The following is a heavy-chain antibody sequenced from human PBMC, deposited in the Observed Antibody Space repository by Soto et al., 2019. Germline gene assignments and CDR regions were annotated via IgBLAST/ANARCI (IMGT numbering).Heavy chain of an antibody. V-gene: IGHV4-4*07. CDR3: VRDGSSGWYYYGMDV. D-gene: IGHD6-19*01. J-gene: IGHJ6*02. Sequence: PSETLSLTCTVSGGPISSYYWSWIRQPAGKGLEWIGRIYMNGSTNYNPSLKSRVTVSVDTSKSQFSLMLNSVTAADTAVYYCVRDGSSGWYYYGMDVWGQGTPVIVSS. CDR2: IYMNGST. CDR1: GGPISSYY.